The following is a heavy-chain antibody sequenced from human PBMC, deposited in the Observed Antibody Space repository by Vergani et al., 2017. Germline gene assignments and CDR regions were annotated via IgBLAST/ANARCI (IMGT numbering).Heavy chain of an antibody. CDR3: ASGPHGAAAGFYYYYGMDV. Sequence: QLQLQESGPGLVKPSETLSLTCTVSGGSISSSSYYWGWIRQPPGKGLEWIGSIYYSGSTYYNPSLKSRVTISVDTSKNQFSLKLSSVTAADTAVYYCASGPHGAAAGFYYYYGMDVWGQGTTVTVSS. J-gene: IGHJ6*02. V-gene: IGHV4-39*01. CDR1: GGSISSSSYY. CDR2: IYYSGST. D-gene: IGHD6-13*01.